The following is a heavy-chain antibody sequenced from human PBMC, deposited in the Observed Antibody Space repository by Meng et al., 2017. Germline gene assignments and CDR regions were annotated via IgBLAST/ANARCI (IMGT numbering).Heavy chain of an antibody. CDR2: INHSGST. CDR1: GGSFSGYY. J-gene: IGHJ1*01. Sequence: SETLSLTCAVYGGSFSGYYWSWIRQPPGKGLEWIGQINHSGSTNYNPSLKSRVTISVDTSKNQFSLELSSMTAADTAVYYCAREGNPKYFQHWGQGTLVTVSS. V-gene: IGHV4-34*01. CDR3: AREGNPKYFQH.